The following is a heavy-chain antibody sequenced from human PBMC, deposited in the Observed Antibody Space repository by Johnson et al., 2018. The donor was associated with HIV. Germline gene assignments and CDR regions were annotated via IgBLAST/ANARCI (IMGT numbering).Heavy chain of an antibody. CDR3: AKIWGDIAATVDAFDI. Sequence: QMLLVESGGGLVKPGGSLRLSCAASGFTFSDYYMSWIRQAPGKGLEWVSYISSSGSTIYYADSVKGRFSISRDVSKNILYLQMHSLRPEDTAVYYSAKIWGDIAATVDAFDIWGQGTMVTVSS. CDR1: GFTFSDYY. CDR2: ISSSGSTI. D-gene: IGHD5-12*01. V-gene: IGHV3-11*04. J-gene: IGHJ3*02.